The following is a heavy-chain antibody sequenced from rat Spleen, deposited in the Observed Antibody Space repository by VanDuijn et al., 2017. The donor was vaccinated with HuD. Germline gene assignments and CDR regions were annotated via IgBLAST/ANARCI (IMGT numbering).Heavy chain of an antibody. V-gene: IGHV4-2*01. J-gene: IGHJ2*01. Sequence: EVKLVESGGGLVQPGRSLKLSCAASGFNFKDYWMGWVRQAPGKGLEWIGEIKKDGSKINYIPSLKDKFTISRDNAQNTLYLQMSKLGSEDTAVYYCVGERGGVDYWGQGVMVTVSS. CDR2: IKKDGSKI. CDR3: VGERGGVDY. D-gene: IGHD4-3*01. CDR1: GFNFKDYW.